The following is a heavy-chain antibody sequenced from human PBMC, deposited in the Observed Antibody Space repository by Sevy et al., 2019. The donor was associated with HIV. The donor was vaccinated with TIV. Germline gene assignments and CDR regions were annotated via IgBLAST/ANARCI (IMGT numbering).Heavy chain of an antibody. V-gene: IGHV3-30*02. Sequence: GGSLRLSCAASGFTFSSYGMHWVRQAPGKGLEWVAFIRYDGSNKYYADSVKGRFTISRENSKNTLYLKMNSLRAEDTAVYYCAKGPSPMITFGGVADYWGQGTLVTVSS. CDR1: GFTFSSYG. CDR2: IRYDGSNK. D-gene: IGHD3-16*01. CDR3: AKGPSPMITFGGVADY. J-gene: IGHJ4*02.